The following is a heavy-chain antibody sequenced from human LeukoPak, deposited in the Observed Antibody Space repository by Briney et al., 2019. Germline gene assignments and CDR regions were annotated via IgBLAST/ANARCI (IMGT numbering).Heavy chain of an antibody. CDR1: GFTFRTYG. D-gene: IGHD3-10*01. V-gene: IGHV3-33*01. CDR2: IWYDGSNK. Sequence: GGSLRLSCTVSGFTFRTYGMHWVRQAPGKGLEWVAVIWYDGSNKYYADSVKGRFTISRDNSKNTLYLPMDSLRAVDTAVYYCVRDDNYGSGRDHYYGMDVWGQGTTVTVSS. J-gene: IGHJ6*02. CDR3: VRDDNYGSGRDHYYGMDV.